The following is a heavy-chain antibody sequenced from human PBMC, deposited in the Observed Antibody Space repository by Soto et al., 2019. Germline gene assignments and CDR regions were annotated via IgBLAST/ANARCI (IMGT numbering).Heavy chain of an antibody. CDR1: GFTLSDHY. CDR3: AKVGFLGVATSPIDY. D-gene: IGHD5-12*01. CDR2: SRDKAQGYST. Sequence: VGSLRLSCAGSGFTLSDHYIDWVRQAPGKGLEWVGRSRDKAQGYSTAYAASVKGRFTTSRDESKNTLYLQMNSLRAEDTAVYYCAKVGFLGVATSPIDYWGQGTLVTVSS. J-gene: IGHJ4*02. V-gene: IGHV3-72*01.